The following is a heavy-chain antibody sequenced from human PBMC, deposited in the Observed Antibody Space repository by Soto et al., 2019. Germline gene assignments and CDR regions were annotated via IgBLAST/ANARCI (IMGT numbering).Heavy chain of an antibody. CDR3: VGSYYGSGSYYNDKVKYYGMDV. CDR2: INPSGGST. Sequence: GASVKVSCKASGYTFTSYYMHWVRQAPGQGLEWMGIINPSGGSTSYAQKFQGRVTMTRDTSTSTVYMELSGLRSEDTAVYYCVGSYYGSGSYYNDKVKYYGMDVWGQGTTVTVSS. D-gene: IGHD3-10*01. V-gene: IGHV1-46*01. J-gene: IGHJ6*02. CDR1: GYTFTSYY.